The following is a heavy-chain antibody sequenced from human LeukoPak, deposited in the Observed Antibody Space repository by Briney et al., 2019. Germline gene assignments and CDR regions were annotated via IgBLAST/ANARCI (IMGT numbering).Heavy chain of an antibody. V-gene: IGHV1-46*01. CDR2: INPSGGST. CDR3: ARGYSSSWTLATEDY. Sequence: ASVKVSCKASGYTFTSYGISWVRQAPGQGLEWMGIINPSGGSTSYAQKFQGRVTMTRDTSTSTVYMELNSLRAEDTAVYYCARGYSSSWTLATEDYWGQGTLVTVSS. CDR1: GYTFTSYG. J-gene: IGHJ4*02. D-gene: IGHD6-13*01.